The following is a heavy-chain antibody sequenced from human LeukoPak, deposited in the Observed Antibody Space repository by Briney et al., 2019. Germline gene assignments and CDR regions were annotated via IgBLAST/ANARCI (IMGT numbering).Heavy chain of an antibody. D-gene: IGHD3-22*01. J-gene: IGHJ1*01. Sequence: GGSLRLSCAASGLTFSSYAMNWVRQASGKGLEWVSGITDNGRKTYYADSVKGRFSISRDNSKNTLYLQMSDLRAEDTAVYYCARDSDYCDSSGYGYFQHWGQGTLVTVSS. CDR1: GLTFSSYA. CDR2: ITDNGRKT. CDR3: ARDSDYCDSSGYGYFQH. V-gene: IGHV3-23*01.